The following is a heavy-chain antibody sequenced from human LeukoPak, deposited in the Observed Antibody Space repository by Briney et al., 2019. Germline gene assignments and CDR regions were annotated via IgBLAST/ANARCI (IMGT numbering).Heavy chain of an antibody. V-gene: IGHV3-30*02. CDR2: IRYDGSNK. CDR1: GFTFSNYD. J-gene: IGHJ1*01. D-gene: IGHD3-22*01. Sequence: GGSLRLSCAASGFTFSNYDMHWVRQAPGKGLEWAAFIRYDGSNKNYADSVKGRFTISRDNSKNTLYLQMNSLRVDDTAVYYCARSYDSSGYYYEQYFQHWGQGTLVTVSS. CDR3: ARSYDSSGYYYEQYFQH.